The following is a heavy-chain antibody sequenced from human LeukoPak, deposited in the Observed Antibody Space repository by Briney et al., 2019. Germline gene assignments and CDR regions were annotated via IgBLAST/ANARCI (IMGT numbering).Heavy chain of an antibody. CDR1: GLPFSTFV. CDR2: ISGTGDRT. D-gene: IGHD3-22*01. J-gene: IGHJ4*02. Sequence: PGGSLRLSCAASGLPFSTFVISWVRQAPGKGLEWVSGISGTGDRTYYADSVKGRFTISRDNSKNTLYLQMNSLRAEDTAVYYCAKARITMIFYYFDYWGQGTLVTVSS. V-gene: IGHV3-23*01. CDR3: AKARITMIFYYFDY.